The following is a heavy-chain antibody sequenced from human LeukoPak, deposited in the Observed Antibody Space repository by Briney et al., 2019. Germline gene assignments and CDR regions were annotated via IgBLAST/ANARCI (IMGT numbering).Heavy chain of an antibody. J-gene: IGHJ4*02. CDR3: ARLAAVTEAGDY. D-gene: IGHD2-21*02. V-gene: IGHV3-9*01. Sequence: GGSLRLSCAASGFTFDDYAMNWVRQAPGKGLEWVSGISWNSGSIGYADSVKGRFTISRDNAKNSLYLQMNSLRAEDTAVYYCARLAAVTEAGDYWGQGTLVTVSS. CDR1: GFTFDDYA. CDR2: ISWNSGSI.